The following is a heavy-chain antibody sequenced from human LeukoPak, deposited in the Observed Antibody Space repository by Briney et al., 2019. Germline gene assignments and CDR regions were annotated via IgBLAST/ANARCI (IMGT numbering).Heavy chain of an antibody. CDR3: ARDYDSSGYPAPPGDY. J-gene: IGHJ4*02. V-gene: IGHV4-59*12. CDR1: GGSISSYY. Sequence: PSETLSLTCTVSGGSISSYYWSWIRQPAGKGLEWIGYIYYSGSTNYNPSLKSRVTISVDTSKNQFFLKLSSVTAADTAVYYCARDYDSSGYPAPPGDYWGQGALVTVSS. D-gene: IGHD3-22*01. CDR2: IYYSGST.